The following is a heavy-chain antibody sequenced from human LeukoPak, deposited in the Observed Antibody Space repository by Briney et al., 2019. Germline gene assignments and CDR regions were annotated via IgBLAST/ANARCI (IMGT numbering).Heavy chain of an antibody. V-gene: IGHV4-59*01. Sequence: SSETLSLTCTVSGGSINSYYWSWIRQPPGKGLEWIGYIYYSGSTNYNPSLKSRVTISVDTSKNQFSLKLSSVTAADTAVYYCARTTEAHSWRTRYYDYYMDVWGKGTTVTVSS. CDR1: GGSINSYY. CDR2: IYYSGST. D-gene: IGHD6-13*01. CDR3: ARTTEAHSWRTRYYDYYMDV. J-gene: IGHJ6*03.